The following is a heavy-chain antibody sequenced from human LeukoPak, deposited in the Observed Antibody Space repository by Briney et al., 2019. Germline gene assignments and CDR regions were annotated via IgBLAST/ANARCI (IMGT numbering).Heavy chain of an antibody. CDR3: ANRIAATRVVY. Sequence: GGSLKLSCAASGFTFSDYTMSWVRQAPGKGLEWVSSITPRGDYIYYADSLKGRFTISRDNAKNSLYLQMNSLRAEDTAVYYCANRIAATRVVYWGQGTLVTVSS. V-gene: IGHV3-21*04. D-gene: IGHD6-13*01. J-gene: IGHJ4*02. CDR2: ITPRGDYI. CDR1: GFTFSDYT.